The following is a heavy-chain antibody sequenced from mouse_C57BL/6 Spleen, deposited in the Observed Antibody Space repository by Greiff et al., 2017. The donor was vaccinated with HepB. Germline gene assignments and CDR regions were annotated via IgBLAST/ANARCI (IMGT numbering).Heavy chain of an antibody. D-gene: IGHD2-5*01. CDR2: IYPRSGNT. V-gene: IGHV1-81*01. CDR1: GCTFTSYG. J-gene: IGHJ4*01. CDR3: ARARSNYVDYYAMDY. Sequence: GRRRRAGGGVAGPGWGGEGCGKSSGCTFTSYGISWVSQRTGQGLEWIGEIYPRSGNTYYNEKFKGKATLTADKSSSTAYMELRSRTSEDAEVYVCARARSNYVDYYAMDYWGQGTSVTVSS.